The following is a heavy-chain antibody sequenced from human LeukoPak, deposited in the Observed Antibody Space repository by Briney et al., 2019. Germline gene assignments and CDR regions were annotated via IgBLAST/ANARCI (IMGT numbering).Heavy chain of an antibody. D-gene: IGHD3-22*01. J-gene: IGHJ4*02. CDR1: GFTFSSYA. V-gene: IGHV3-23*01. CDR3: AKKRYYYDSSGYYLFDY. CDR2: ISGSGGST. Sequence: GGSLRLSCAASGFTFSSYAMNWVRQAPGKGLEWVSTISGSGGSTYYADSVKGRFTISRDNSKNTLYLHMNSLRAEDTAVYYCAKKRYYYDSSGYYLFDYWGQGTLVTVSS.